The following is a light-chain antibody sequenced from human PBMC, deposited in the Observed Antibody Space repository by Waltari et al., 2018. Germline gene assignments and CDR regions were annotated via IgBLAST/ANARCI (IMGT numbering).Light chain of an antibody. Sequence: DIHMNQSPSSLSAYVGDRVSITCRARQNIHKFLTWYQQQPGKAPKLLIYAAYKLQCWVPSWLTVSGSGTYFTLTISSLQPADFATYYCQQSYSTPYTFGQGTKVEIK. J-gene: IGKJ2*01. CDR3: QQSYSTPYT. V-gene: IGKV1-39*01. CDR2: AAY. CDR1: QNIHKF.